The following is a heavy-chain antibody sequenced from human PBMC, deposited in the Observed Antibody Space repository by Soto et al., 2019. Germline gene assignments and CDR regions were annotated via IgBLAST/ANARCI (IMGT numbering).Heavy chain of an antibody. CDR3: ARRYSSSWYLGAFDI. Sequence: GESLKISCKGSGYSFTSYWIGWVRQMPGKGLEWMGIIYPGDSDTRYSPSFQGQVTISADKSISTAYLQWSSLKASDTAMYYCARRYSSSWYLGAFDIWGQGTMVTVSS. J-gene: IGHJ3*02. CDR1: GYSFTSYW. V-gene: IGHV5-51*01. CDR2: IYPGDSDT. D-gene: IGHD6-13*01.